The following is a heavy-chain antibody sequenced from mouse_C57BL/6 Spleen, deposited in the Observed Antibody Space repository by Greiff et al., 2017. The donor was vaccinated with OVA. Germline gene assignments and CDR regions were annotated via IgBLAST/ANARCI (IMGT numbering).Heavy chain of an antibody. CDR2: IYPGSGST. V-gene: IGHV1-55*01. CDR3: ARSGYYGSKAFDY. CDR1: GYTFTSYW. J-gene: IGHJ2*01. D-gene: IGHD1-1*01. Sequence: VQLQQSGAELVKPGASVKMSCKASGYTFTSYWITWVKQRPGQGLEWIGDIYPGSGSTNYNEKFKSKATLTVDTSSSTAYMQLSSLTSEDSAVYYCARSGYYGSKAFDYWGQGTTLTVSS.